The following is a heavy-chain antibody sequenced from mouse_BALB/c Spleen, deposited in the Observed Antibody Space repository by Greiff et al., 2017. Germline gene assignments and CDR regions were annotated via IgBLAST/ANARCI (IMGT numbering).Heavy chain of an antibody. CDR3: ARGGGLRRTADAMND. J-gene: IGHJ4*01. Sequence: QVQLKESGAELVRPGSSVKISCKASGYAFSSYWMNWVKQRPGQGLEWIGQIYPGDGDTNYNGKFKGKATLTADKSSSTAYMQLSSITSEDSAVYFCARGGGLRRTADAMNDWGQGTSVTVSS. CDR1: GYAFSSYW. D-gene: IGHD2-4*01. CDR2: IYPGDGDT. V-gene: IGHV1-80*01.